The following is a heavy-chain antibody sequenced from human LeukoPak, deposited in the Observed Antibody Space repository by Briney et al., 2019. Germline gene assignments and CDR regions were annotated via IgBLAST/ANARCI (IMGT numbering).Heavy chain of an antibody. CDR3: ARYYYDSSGYYRYYYYMDV. CDR2: IYYSGST. D-gene: IGHD3-22*01. Sequence: SETLSLTCTVSGGSISSYYWSWIQQPPGKGLEWIGYIYYSGSTNYNPSLKSRVTISVDTSKNQFSLKLSSVTAADTAVYYCARYYYDSSGYYRYYYYMDVWSKGTTVTVSS. V-gene: IGHV4-59*08. J-gene: IGHJ6*03. CDR1: GGSISSYY.